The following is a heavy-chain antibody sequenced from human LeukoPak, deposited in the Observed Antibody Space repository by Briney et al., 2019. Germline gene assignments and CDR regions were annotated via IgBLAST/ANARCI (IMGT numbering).Heavy chain of an antibody. J-gene: IGHJ4*02. CDR2: IIPIFGTA. CDR1: GGTFSSYA. Sequence: GSSVKVSCKASGGTFSSYAVSGVRQAPGQGLGCMGGIIPIFGTANYAQKFQGRVTITADESTSTAYMELSSLRSEDTAVYYCARGRDYYYDSSGYGPAEDYLGQGTLVTVSS. V-gene: IGHV1-69*01. CDR3: ARGRDYYYDSSGYGPAEDY. D-gene: IGHD3-22*01.